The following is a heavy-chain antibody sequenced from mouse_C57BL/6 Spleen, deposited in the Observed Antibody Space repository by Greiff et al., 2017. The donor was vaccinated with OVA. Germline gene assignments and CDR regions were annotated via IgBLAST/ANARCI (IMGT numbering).Heavy chain of an antibody. Sequence: EVNVVESGGGLVKPGGSLKLSCAASGFTFSSYAMSWVRQTPEKRLEWVATISDGGSYTYYPDNVKGRFTISRDNAKNNLYLQMSHLKSEDTAMYYCARGGGYYVGAMDYWGQGTSVTVSS. CDR1: GFTFSSYA. J-gene: IGHJ4*01. CDR2: ISDGGSYT. CDR3: ARGGGYYVGAMDY. D-gene: IGHD2-3*01. V-gene: IGHV5-4*03.